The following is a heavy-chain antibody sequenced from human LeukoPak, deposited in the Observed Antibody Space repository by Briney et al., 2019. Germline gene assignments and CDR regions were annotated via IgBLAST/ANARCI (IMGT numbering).Heavy chain of an antibody. CDR3: ARHYSDCSNTNCYSFWRYNWFDP. Sequence: SETLSLTCTVSGGSISSSSYYWGWIRQPPGKGLEWIGSIYYSGSTYYNPSLKSRVTISVDTSKNQFSLKLSSVTAADTAVYYCARHYSDCSNTNCYSFWRYNWFDPWGQGTLVTVSS. CDR1: GGSISSSSYY. D-gene: IGHD2-2*01. V-gene: IGHV4-39*01. J-gene: IGHJ5*02. CDR2: IYYSGST.